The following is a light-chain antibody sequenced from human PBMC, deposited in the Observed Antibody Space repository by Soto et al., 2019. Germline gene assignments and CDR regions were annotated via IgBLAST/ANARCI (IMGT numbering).Light chain of an antibody. J-gene: IGKJ1*01. Sequence: DIQMTQSPSSLSASVGDRVTIICRASQSVGSSLKWYQQKPGKAPKLLIYAASSLQSGVPSRFGGSGSGTEFTLTISSLQPDDFATYYCQQYNSYSTFGQGTKVDIK. CDR3: QQYNSYST. CDR2: AAS. V-gene: IGKV1-5*02. CDR1: QSVGSS.